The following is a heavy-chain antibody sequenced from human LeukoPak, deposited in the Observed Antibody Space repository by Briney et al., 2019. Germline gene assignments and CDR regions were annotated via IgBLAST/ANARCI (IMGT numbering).Heavy chain of an antibody. V-gene: IGHV4-59*01. CDR1: GGSISSYY. Sequence: SETLSLTCTVSGGSISSYYWSWIRQPPGKGLEWIGYVYCSGSTSYNPSLKSRVTISVDTSKNQFSLKLSSVTAADAAVYYCARGPGSGTYWAFDYWGQGTLVTVSS. J-gene: IGHJ4*02. D-gene: IGHD1-26*01. CDR3: ARGPGSGTYWAFDY. CDR2: VYCSGST.